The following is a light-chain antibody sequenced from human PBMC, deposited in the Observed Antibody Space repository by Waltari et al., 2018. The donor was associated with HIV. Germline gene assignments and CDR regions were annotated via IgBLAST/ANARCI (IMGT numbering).Light chain of an antibody. V-gene: IGKV1-39*01. Sequence: DIQMPQSPSSLSASLGDRVTITCRASQNISNFLNWYQMKPGKAPKLLIRAASSLHSGVSSRFTGSGSVTDFTLTISSLQREDFASYSCQQSYSTPPTFGGGTKVEIK. J-gene: IGKJ4*01. CDR2: AAS. CDR1: QNISNF. CDR3: QQSYSTPPT.